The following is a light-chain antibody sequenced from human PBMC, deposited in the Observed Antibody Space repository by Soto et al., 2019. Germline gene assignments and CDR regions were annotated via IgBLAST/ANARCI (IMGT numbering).Light chain of an antibody. CDR1: SSDVGGYDY. J-gene: IGLJ1*01. CDR2: DVY. CDR3: SSYTSNITYV. Sequence: QSALTQTACVSGSPGQSSTISYTGTSSDVGGYDYVCWYQQHPGKAPKLMIYDVYHRPSGVSNRFSGYKSGNTASLTISGLQAEDEGDYYCSSYTSNITYVFGTGTKLTV. V-gene: IGLV2-14*03.